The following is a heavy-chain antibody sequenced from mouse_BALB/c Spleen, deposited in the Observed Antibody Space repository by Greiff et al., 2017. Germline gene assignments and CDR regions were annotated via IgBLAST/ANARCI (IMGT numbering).Heavy chain of an antibody. J-gene: IGHJ2*01. V-gene: IGHV7-3*02. Sequence: EVKLQESGGGLVQPGGSLRLSCATSGFTFTDYYMSWVRQPPGKALEWLGFIRNKANGYTTEYSASVKGRFTISRDNSQSILYLQMNTLRAEDSATYYCARDKDYGNFFDYWGQGTTLTVSS. CDR2: IRNKANGYTT. D-gene: IGHD2-1*01. CDR3: ARDKDYGNFFDY. CDR1: GFTFTDYY.